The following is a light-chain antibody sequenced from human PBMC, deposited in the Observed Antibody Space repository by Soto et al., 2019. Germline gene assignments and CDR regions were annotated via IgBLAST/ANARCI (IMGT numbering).Light chain of an antibody. CDR2: GNS. Sequence: QSVLTQPPSVSGAPGQRGTISFTGSSSNIGAGYDVHWYQQLPGTAPKLLIYGNSNRPSGVPDRFSGSKSGTSASLAITGLQAEDEADYCCQSYDSSLSGYVFGTGTQLTVL. CDR3: QSYDSSLSGYV. J-gene: IGLJ1*01. V-gene: IGLV1-40*01. CDR1: SSNIGAGYD.